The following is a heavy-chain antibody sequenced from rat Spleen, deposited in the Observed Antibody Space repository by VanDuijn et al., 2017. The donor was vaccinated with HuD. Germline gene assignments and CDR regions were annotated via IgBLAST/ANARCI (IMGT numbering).Heavy chain of an antibody. D-gene: IGHD1-10*01. CDR3: TRGGNYDFDY. V-gene: IGHV5-22*01. CDR1: GLSFSDHY. J-gene: IGHJ2*01. CDR2: ISYEGIST. Sequence: EVQLVESGGGLVQPGRSMKLSCAASGLSFSDHYMAWVRQVPKKGLEWVGTISYEGISTYYGDSVKGRFTISRDNAKSTLYLQLDSLRSEDTATYYCTRGGNYDFDYWGQGVMVTVSS.